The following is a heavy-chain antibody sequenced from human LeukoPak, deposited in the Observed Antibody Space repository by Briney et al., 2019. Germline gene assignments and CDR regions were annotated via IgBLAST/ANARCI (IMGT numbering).Heavy chain of an antibody. CDR3: ARGYSEELLWFGELFSYGY. V-gene: IGHV1-2*02. J-gene: IGHJ4*02. D-gene: IGHD3-10*01. CDR1: GFTFTNYN. Sequence: ASVKVSCKASGFTFTNYNMHWVRQAPGQGLEWMGIINPSGGTNYAQKFQGRVTMTRDTSISTAYMELSRLRSDDTAVYYCARGYSEELLWFGELFSYGYWGQGTLVTVSS. CDR2: INPSGGT.